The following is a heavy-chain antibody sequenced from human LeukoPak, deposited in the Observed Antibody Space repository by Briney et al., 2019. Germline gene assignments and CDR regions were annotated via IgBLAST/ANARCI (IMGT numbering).Heavy chain of an antibody. CDR3: AKAEHYGSGSYFDY. Sequence: PGRSLRLSCAASGFTFSNYGMHWVRQAPGKGLEWVAVIWYDGSNKYYADSVKGRFTISRDNSKNTLYLQMNSLRAEDTAVYYCAKAEHYGSGSYFDYWGQGTLVTVSS. D-gene: IGHD3-10*01. V-gene: IGHV3-33*06. J-gene: IGHJ4*02. CDR1: GFTFSNYG. CDR2: IWYDGSNK.